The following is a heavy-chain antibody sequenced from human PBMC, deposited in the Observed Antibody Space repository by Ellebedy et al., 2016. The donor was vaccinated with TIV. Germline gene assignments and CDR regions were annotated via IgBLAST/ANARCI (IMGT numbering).Heavy chain of an antibody. V-gene: IGHV3-30*18. J-gene: IGHJ4*02. CDR2: ISDDGSNK. D-gene: IGHD5-24*01. Sequence: GESLKISCAASGFTFSDYWMNWVRQAPGKGLEWVAVISDDGSNKYYADSVKGRFTISRDDSKNTLYLQMDSLRAEDTAVYYCAKDLAAKWLQAFDYWGQGTLVTVSS. CDR3: AKDLAAKWLQAFDY. CDR1: GFTFSDYW.